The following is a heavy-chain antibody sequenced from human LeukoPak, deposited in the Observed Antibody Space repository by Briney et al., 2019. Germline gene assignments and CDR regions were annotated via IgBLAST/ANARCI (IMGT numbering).Heavy chain of an antibody. D-gene: IGHD1-26*01. CDR2: IFHTGTT. Sequence: PSETLSLTCTVSGGSISTYYWSWIRQPPGKGLECLGFIFHTGTTNYNPSLKSRVTISVDTSKNQFSLKLSSVTAADTAIYYCARHPPRGSRTGGFDYWGQGTLVTVSS. V-gene: IGHV4-59*08. J-gene: IGHJ4*02. CDR1: GGSISTYY. CDR3: ARHPPRGSRTGGFDY.